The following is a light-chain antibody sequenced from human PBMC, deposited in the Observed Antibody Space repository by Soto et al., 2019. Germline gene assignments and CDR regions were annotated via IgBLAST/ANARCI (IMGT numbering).Light chain of an antibody. CDR3: QQYNNWPPIM. Sequence: EIVMTQSPATLSVSPGERATLSCRASQSVYNNLAWYQQKPGQAPSLLIYGASTRATGIPARFSGSESGTEFTLNISSLQSEDFEVYFCQQYNNWPPIMFGPGTKVDI. J-gene: IGKJ3*01. CDR1: QSVYNN. CDR2: GAS. V-gene: IGKV3-15*01.